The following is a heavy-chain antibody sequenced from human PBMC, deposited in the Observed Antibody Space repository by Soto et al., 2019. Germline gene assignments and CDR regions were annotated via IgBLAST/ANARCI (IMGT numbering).Heavy chain of an antibody. J-gene: IGHJ4*02. CDR3: ARVSAGTSRALFDY. Sequence: GASVKVSCKASGYTFTSYYMHWVRQAPGQGLEWMGIINPIGGSASYAQKFQGRVTITADKSTSTAYMELSSLRSEDTAVYYCARVSAGTSRALFDYWGQGTLVTVSS. V-gene: IGHV1-46*01. CDR1: GYTFTSYY. D-gene: IGHD1-7*01. CDR2: INPIGGSA.